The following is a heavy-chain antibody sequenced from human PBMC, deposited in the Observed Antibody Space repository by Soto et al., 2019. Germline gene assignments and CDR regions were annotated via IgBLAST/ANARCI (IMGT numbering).Heavy chain of an antibody. V-gene: IGHV3-33*01. CDR3: ARDRNWGRADWYLDL. J-gene: IGHJ2*01. Sequence: QVQLVESGGGVVQPGRSLRLSCVASGFTFRSFGMHWVRQAPGKGLEWVGVIWYDGSNTRQADSVKGRFSISRDNSNNALYLQMDSLKLEDTAMYYCARDRNWGRADWYLDLWGRGTLVTVSS. CDR1: GFTFRSFG. CDR2: IWYDGSNT. D-gene: IGHD7-27*01.